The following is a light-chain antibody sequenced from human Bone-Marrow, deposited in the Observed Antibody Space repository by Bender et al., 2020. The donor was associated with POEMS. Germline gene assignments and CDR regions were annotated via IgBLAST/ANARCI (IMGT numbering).Light chain of an antibody. CDR1: SSDVGTYDY. Sequence: QSALTQPPSASGSPGQSVTISCTGTSSDVGTYDYVSWYQQHPGKAPKLMIYEVSKRPSGVPDRFSVSKSGASASLAISGLQGEDESDYYCSSFATGSTVVFGGGTKVTVL. CDR2: EVS. J-gene: IGLJ2*01. V-gene: IGLV2-8*01. CDR3: SSFATGSTVV.